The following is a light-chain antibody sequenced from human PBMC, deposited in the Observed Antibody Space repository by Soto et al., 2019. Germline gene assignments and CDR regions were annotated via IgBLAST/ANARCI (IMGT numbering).Light chain of an antibody. Sequence: IQMTQSPSSLSASVGDSVTVTCRASQSINIYLNWYQQKPGKAPTLLIYGASSLQSGVPSRFTGGGSRTDFTLNISSLPPEDFATYYCQQSYRSPYTFGQGTKLEIK. J-gene: IGKJ2*01. V-gene: IGKV1-39*01. CDR2: GAS. CDR3: QQSYRSPYT. CDR1: QSINIY.